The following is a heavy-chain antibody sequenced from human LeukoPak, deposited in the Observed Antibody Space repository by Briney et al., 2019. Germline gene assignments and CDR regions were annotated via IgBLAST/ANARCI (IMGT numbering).Heavy chain of an antibody. CDR1: GYTFTSYG. Sequence: ASVKVSXKASGYTFTSYGISWVRQAPGQGLEWMGWISAYNGNTNYAQKLQGRVTMTTDTSTSTAYMELRSLRSGDTAVYYCARDRSYYYDSSGYPPSDYWGQGTLVTVSS. V-gene: IGHV1-18*01. J-gene: IGHJ4*02. CDR3: ARDRSYYYDSSGYPPSDY. CDR2: ISAYNGNT. D-gene: IGHD3-22*01.